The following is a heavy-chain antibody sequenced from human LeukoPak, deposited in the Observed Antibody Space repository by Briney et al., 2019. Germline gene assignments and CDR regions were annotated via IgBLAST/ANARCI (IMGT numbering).Heavy chain of an antibody. D-gene: IGHD6-13*01. V-gene: IGHV3-48*01. CDR1: GYTFSNFN. Sequence: GGSLRLSCAACGYTFSNFNMEWRRQAPGKGLEWVSYITTSSSTIHYADSVKGRYTISRDNAKNSLYLQMNSLRAEDTAVYYCASTPRSWYSDYWGQGTLVTVSS. J-gene: IGHJ4*02. CDR3: ASTPRSWYSDY. CDR2: ITTSSSTI.